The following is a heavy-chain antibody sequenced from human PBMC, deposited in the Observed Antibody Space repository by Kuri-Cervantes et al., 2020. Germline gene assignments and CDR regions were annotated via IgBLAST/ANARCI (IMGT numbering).Heavy chain of an antibody. Sequence: VKVFCKASGYTFTGYYMHWVRQAPGQGLEWMGWINPNSGGTNYAQKFQGRVTMTRDTSISTAYMELSRLRSDDTAVYYCARVAGRITIFGVVIEGGAFDIWGQGTMVTVSS. CDR3: ARVAGRITIFGVVIEGGAFDI. V-gene: IGHV1-2*02. CDR1: GYTFTGYY. CDR2: INPNSGGT. D-gene: IGHD3-3*01. J-gene: IGHJ3*02.